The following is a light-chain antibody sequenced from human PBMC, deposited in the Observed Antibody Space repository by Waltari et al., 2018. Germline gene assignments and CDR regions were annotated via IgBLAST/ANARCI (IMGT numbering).Light chain of an antibody. CDR1: SRDVGGIDY. CDR3: SSYGGSNNVL. CDR2: EVA. Sequence: QSALTQPPSASGSPGQSVTISCTGTSRDVGGIDYASWYQLHPGKAPKLLIYEVAKLPSGVPDRFSGSKSANTASLTVSDLQPEDEADYYCSSYGGSNNVLFGGGTKLTVL. V-gene: IGLV2-8*01. J-gene: IGLJ2*01.